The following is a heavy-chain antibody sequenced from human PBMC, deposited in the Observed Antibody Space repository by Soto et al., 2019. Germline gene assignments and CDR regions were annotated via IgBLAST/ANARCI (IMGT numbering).Heavy chain of an antibody. CDR2: IYYSGST. CDR1: GGSISSGGYY. CDR3: ARGTDQYYDFWRAQRRCWFDP. Sequence: SETLSLTCTVSGGSISSGGYYWSWIRQHPGKGLEWIGYIYYSGSTYYNPSLKSRVTTSVDTSKNQFTLKLSPATAADTAVYYCARGTDQYYDFWRAQRRCWFDPWGQGTLVTVSS. V-gene: IGHV4-31*03. D-gene: IGHD3-3*01. J-gene: IGHJ5*02.